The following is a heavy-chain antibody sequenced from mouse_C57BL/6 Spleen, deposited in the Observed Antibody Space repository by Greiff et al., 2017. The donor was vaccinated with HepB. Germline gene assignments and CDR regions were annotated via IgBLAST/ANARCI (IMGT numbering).Heavy chain of an antibody. D-gene: IGHD1-1*01. CDR3: ARSTTTVVASDY. CDR2: IYPGSGST. CDR1: GYTFTSYW. V-gene: IGHV1-55*01. J-gene: IGHJ2*01. Sequence: VQLQQPGAELVKPGASVKMSCKASGYTFTSYWITWVKQSPGQGLEWIGDIYPGSGSTNYNEKFKSKATLTVDTSSSTAYMQLSSLTSEDSAVYYCARSTTTVVASDYWGQGTTLTVSS.